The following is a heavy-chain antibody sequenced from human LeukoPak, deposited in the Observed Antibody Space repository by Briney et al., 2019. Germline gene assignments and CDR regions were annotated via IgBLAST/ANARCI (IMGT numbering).Heavy chain of an antibody. J-gene: IGHJ2*01. CDR1: GGSIRSSSYY. D-gene: IGHD3-16*01. CDR3: ARGRALLKPRGGGYFDL. Sequence: SETLSLTCTVSGGSIRSSSYYRAWIRQPPGKGLEWIGSMDYSESSDYNPSLKSRLTISADTSKNQFSLKLSSVTAADTAVYYCARGRALLKPRGGGYFDLWGRGILVTVSS. CDR2: MDYSESS. V-gene: IGHV4-39*07.